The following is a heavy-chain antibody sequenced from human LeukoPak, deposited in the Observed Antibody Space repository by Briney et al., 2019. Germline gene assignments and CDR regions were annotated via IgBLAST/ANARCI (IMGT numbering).Heavy chain of an antibody. CDR2: LYSSGST. Sequence: SEALSLTCSVPGGFISSYYWRWIRQPAGEGLEWIGRLYSSGSTNYNPSLKSRVTISVDTSKNQFSLKLSSVTAADTAVYYCARGGAITMVRGVIHNWFDPWGQGTLVTVSS. J-gene: IGHJ5*02. V-gene: IGHV4-4*07. D-gene: IGHD3-10*01. CDR1: GGFISSYY. CDR3: ARGGAITMVRGVIHNWFDP.